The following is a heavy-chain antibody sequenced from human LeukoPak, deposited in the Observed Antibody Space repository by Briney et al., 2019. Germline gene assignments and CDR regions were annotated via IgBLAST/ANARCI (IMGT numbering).Heavy chain of an antibody. J-gene: IGHJ4*02. CDR3: ASLLWFGELGLDY. CDR2: ISSSGSTI. CDR1: GFTFSSYE. Sequence: GGSLRLSCAASGFTFSSYEMNWVRQAPGKGLEWVSYISSSGSTIYYADSVKGRFTISRDNAKNSLYLQMNSLGAEDTAVYYCASLLWFGELGLDYWGQGTLVTVSS. V-gene: IGHV3-48*03. D-gene: IGHD3-10*01.